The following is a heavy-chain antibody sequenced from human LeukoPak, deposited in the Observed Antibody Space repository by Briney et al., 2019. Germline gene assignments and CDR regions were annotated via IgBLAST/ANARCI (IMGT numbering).Heavy chain of an antibody. Sequence: GGSLRLSCAASGFTFSSYAMHWVRQAPGKGLEWVAFIRYDGTNKYYADSVKGRFTISRDNSKNTLYLQMNSLRAEDTAVYYCAKDGAVAGFYYFDYWGQGTLVTVSS. CDR1: GFTFSSYA. CDR3: AKDGAVAGFYYFDY. CDR2: IRYDGTNK. D-gene: IGHD6-19*01. J-gene: IGHJ4*02. V-gene: IGHV3-30*02.